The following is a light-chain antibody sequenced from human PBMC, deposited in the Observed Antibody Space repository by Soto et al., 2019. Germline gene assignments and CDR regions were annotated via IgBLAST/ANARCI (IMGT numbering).Light chain of an antibody. J-gene: IGKJ4*01. CDR2: DAS. Sequence: DIQMTQSPSSLSASVGDRVTITCRASQSISNYLNWYQQKPGKAPKLLIYDASSLESGVPSRFSGSGSGTEFTLTISSLQPDDFATYHCQQYNSWSGVTFGGGTKVDI. CDR1: QSISNY. V-gene: IGKV1-5*01. CDR3: QQYNSWSGVT.